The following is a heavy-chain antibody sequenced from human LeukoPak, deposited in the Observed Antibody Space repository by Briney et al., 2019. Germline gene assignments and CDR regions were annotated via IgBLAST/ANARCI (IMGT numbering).Heavy chain of an antibody. CDR1: GYTFTGYC. D-gene: IGHD4-17*01. V-gene: IGHV1-2*06. Sequence: ASVKVSCEASGYTFTGYCMHWVRQAPGQGLEWMGRIDPNSGGINYAQKFQGRVTMTRDTSISTAYMELSRLRSDDTAVYYCARSAVTYDAFDIWGQGTMVTVSS. CDR3: ARSAVTYDAFDI. CDR2: IDPNSGGI. J-gene: IGHJ3*02.